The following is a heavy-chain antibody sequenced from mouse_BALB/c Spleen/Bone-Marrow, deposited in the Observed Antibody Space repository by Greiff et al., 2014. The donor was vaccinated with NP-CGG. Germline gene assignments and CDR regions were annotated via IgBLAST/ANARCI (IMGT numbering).Heavy chain of an antibody. J-gene: IGHJ4*01. CDR2: IYPSDSYT. CDR3: TRQYGNYYAMDY. CDR1: GYTFTSYW. D-gene: IGHD2-10*02. V-gene: IGHV1S126*01. Sequence: VQGVESGAELVRPGASVKVSCKASGYTFTSYWINWVKQRPGQGLEWIGNIYPSDSYTNYNQNFKDKATLTVDKSTSTAYIQLSSTTSEATAVYYCTRQYGNYYAMDYWGQGTSVTVSS.